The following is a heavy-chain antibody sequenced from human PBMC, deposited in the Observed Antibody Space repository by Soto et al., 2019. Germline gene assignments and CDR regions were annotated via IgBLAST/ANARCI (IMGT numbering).Heavy chain of an antibody. CDR1: GYTFTSYD. Sequence: ASVKVSCKASGYTFTSYDINWVRQATGQGLEWMGWMNPNSGNTGYAQKFQGRVTMTRNTSISTAYMELSSLRSEDTAVYYCARCPLFTPRPDFDYWGQGTLVTVSS. V-gene: IGHV1-8*01. J-gene: IGHJ4*02. CDR2: MNPNSGNT. D-gene: IGHD2-21*01. CDR3: ARCPLFTPRPDFDY.